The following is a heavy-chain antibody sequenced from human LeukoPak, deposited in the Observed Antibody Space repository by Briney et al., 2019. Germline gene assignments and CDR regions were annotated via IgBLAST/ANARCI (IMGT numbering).Heavy chain of an antibody. V-gene: IGHV3-66*04. J-gene: IGHJ4*02. CDR2: IYCGGST. CDR1: GFTVSSSY. CDR3: ARPLSSGGRFIDY. Sequence: GSLRLSCAASGFTVSSSYMSWVRQAPGKGLEWLSVIYCGGSTDYATSAHGRFTISRDNSKNTLSLLMNSLVAEATAVYYCARPLSSGGRFIDYWGQGALVTVSS. D-gene: IGHD6-19*01.